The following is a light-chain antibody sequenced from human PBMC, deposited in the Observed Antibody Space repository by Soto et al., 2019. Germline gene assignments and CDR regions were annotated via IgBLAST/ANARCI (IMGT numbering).Light chain of an antibody. J-gene: IGKJ3*01. V-gene: IGKV3D-15*01. Sequence: EIVMTQSPATLSVSPGERATLSCRASQSVSSNLAWYQQKPGQAPRLLIYGASTRDTGIPARCRGSGSGTEFTPTTSSRQAEDVAGEYGQQYKKWPPQFTCGPRTKVDIK. CDR3: QQYKKWPPQFT. CDR1: QSVSSN. CDR2: GAS.